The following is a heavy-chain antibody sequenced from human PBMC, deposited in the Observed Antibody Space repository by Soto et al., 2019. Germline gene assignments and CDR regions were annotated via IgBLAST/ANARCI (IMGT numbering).Heavy chain of an antibody. CDR3: ARVGYSSTGTTFHYHGLDV. Sequence: ASVKVSCKTSGYTFTNYGISWVRQAPGQGLEWMGWISAHTGNTKYAQKIQGRFTMTTDTSTSTAYRELRSLRSEDTAMYYCARVGYSSTGTTFHYHGLDVWGQGTTVTVSS. J-gene: IGHJ6*02. CDR2: ISAHTGNT. CDR1: GYTFTNYG. V-gene: IGHV1-18*01. D-gene: IGHD3-22*01.